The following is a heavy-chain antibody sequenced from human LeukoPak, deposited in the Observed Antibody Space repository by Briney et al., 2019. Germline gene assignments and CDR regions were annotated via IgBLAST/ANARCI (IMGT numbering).Heavy chain of an antibody. J-gene: IGHJ4*02. D-gene: IGHD3-22*01. V-gene: IGHV3-30*18. CDR1: GFTFSSYG. CDR3: AKGGILPNTNYYDSSGYYYESGAFDY. CDR2: ISYDGSNK. Sequence: PGGSLRLSCAASGFTFSSYGMHWVRQAPGKGLEWVAVISYDGSNKYYADSVKGRFTISRDNSKNTLYLQMNSLRAEDTAVYYCAKGGILPNTNYYDSSGYYYESGAFDYWGQGTLVTVSS.